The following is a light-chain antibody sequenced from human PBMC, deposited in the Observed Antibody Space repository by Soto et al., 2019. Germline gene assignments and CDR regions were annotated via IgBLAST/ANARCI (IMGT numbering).Light chain of an antibody. CDR1: SSNIGSNY. J-gene: IGLJ2*01. V-gene: IGLV1-47*01. Sequence: QSVLTQPPSASGTPGQRVTISCSGSSSNIGSNYVYWYQQLPGTVPQLLIYRNSERPSGVPDRFSGSKSGTSASLAISGLRSEDDADYYCAAWDDSLSGVVFGGGTKLPVL. CDR3: AAWDDSLSGVV. CDR2: RNS.